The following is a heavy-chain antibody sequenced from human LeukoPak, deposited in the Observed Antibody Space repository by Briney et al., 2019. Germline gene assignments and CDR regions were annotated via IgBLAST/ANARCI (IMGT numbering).Heavy chain of an antibody. D-gene: IGHD3-10*01. Sequence: ASVKVSCKASGYTFTSYGISWVRQAPGQGLEWMGWISAYNGNTNYAQKLQGRVTMTTDTSTSTAYMELRSLRSDDTAVYYCARDGLPYYYGFLLHPVGYWGQGTLVTVSS. CDR2: ISAYNGNT. CDR1: GYTFTSYG. CDR3: ARDGLPYYYGFLLHPVGY. V-gene: IGHV1-18*01. J-gene: IGHJ4*02.